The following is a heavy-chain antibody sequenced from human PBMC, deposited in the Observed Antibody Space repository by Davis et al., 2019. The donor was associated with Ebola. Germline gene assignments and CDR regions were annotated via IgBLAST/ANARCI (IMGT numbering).Heavy chain of an antibody. D-gene: IGHD2-21*01. V-gene: IGHV3-73*01. J-gene: IGHJ6*02. CDR1: GFTFSGSA. Sequence: PGGSLRLSCAASGFTFSGSAMHWVRQASGKGLEWVGRIRSKANSYATAYAASVKGRFTISRDDSKNTAYLQMNSLKTEDTAVYYCTGPAQFPGMDVWGQGTTVTVSS. CDR2: IRSKANSYAT. CDR3: TGPAQFPGMDV.